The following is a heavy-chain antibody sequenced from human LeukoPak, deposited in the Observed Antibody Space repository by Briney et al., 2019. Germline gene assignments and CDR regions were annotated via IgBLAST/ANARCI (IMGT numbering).Heavy chain of an antibody. CDR2: IYYSGRT. D-gene: IGHD3-10*01. CDR3: ARGRPDGSGSYYKFDP. CDR1: AGSISSSNYY. J-gene: IGHJ5*02. V-gene: IGHV4-39*01. Sequence: SETLSLTYTVSAGSISSSNYYWGWIRQPPGKGLEWIGSIYYSGRTYYNPSLKSRVTISVDTSKKQFSLKLSSVTAADTAVYYCARGRPDGSGSYYKFDPWGQGTLVTVSS.